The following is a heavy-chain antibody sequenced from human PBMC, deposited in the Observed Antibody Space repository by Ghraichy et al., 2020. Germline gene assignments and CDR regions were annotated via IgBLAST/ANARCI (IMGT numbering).Heavy chain of an antibody. J-gene: IGHJ6*02. Sequence: GGSLRLSCAASGFTFSSYAMHWVRQAPGKGLEWVAVISYDGSNKYYADSVKGRFTISRDNSKNTLYLQMNSLRAEDTAVYYCARVFHPYCTGGVCYTYYYYGMDVWGQGTTVTVSS. V-gene: IGHV3-30-3*01. CDR2: ISYDGSNK. CDR3: ARVFHPYCTGGVCYTYYYYGMDV. CDR1: GFTFSSYA. D-gene: IGHD2-8*02.